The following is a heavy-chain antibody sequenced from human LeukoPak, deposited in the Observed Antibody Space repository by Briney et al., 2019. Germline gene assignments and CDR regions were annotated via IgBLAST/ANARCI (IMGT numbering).Heavy chain of an antibody. CDR3: AITRPCSSGWYGYGY. CDR1: GFTFSSYA. V-gene: IGHV3-23*01. J-gene: IGHJ4*02. CDR2: ISGSGGST. Sequence: GGSLRLSCAASGFTFSSYAMSWVRQAPGKGLEWVSAISGSGGSTYYADSVKGRFTISRDNSKNTLYLQMNSLRAEDTAVYYCAITRPCSSGWYGYGYWGQGTLVTVSS. D-gene: IGHD6-19*01.